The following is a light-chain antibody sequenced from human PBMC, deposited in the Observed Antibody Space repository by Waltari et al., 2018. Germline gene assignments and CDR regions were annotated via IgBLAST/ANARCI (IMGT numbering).Light chain of an antibody. CDR1: SSNIGAGYD. CDR2: GNS. J-gene: IGLJ3*02. CDR3: QSYDSSLSGPNWV. Sequence: QSVLTQPPSVSGAPGQRVTIPCTGSSSNIGAGYDVHWYQQLPGTAPKLLIYGNSNRPSGVPDRFSGTKSGTSASLAITWLQAEDEADYYCQSYDSSLSGPNWVFGGGTKLTVL. V-gene: IGLV1-40*01.